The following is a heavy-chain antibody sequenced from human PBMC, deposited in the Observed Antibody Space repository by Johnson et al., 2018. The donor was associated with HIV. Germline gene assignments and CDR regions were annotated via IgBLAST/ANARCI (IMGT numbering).Heavy chain of an antibody. Sequence: QVQLVESGGGVVQPGRSLRLSCAASGFTFSSYAMHWVRQAPGKGLEWVAVISYDGSNKYYADSVKGRFTISRDNSKNTLYLQMNSLRGEDTAVYYCASGTSKALVLLDAFDMWGQGTMVTVSS. CDR1: GFTFSSYA. V-gene: IGHV3-30*04. CDR2: ISYDGSNK. D-gene: IGHD5-18*01. J-gene: IGHJ3*02. CDR3: ASGTSKALVLLDAFDM.